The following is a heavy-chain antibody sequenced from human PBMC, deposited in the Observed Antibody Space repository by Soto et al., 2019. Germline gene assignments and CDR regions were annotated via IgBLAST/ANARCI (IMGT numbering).Heavy chain of an antibody. CDR3: AAAYDYVWGSYRPPDY. Sequence: PSETLSLTCTFSVGSIISYYWRWIRQPAGKGLEWIGRIYTSGSTNYNPSLKSRVTMSVDTSKNQFSLKLSSVTAADTAVYYCAAAYDYVWGSYRPPDYWGQGTLVTVSS. D-gene: IGHD3-16*02. J-gene: IGHJ4*02. CDR2: IYTSGST. V-gene: IGHV4-4*07. CDR1: VGSIISYY.